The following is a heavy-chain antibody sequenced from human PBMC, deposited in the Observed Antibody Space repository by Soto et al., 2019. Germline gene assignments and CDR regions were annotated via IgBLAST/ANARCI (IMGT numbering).Heavy chain of an antibody. CDR2: ISGSGGST. J-gene: IGHJ4*02. V-gene: IGHV3-23*01. D-gene: IGHD2-15*01. CDR1: GFTFSIYA. Sequence: GGSLRLSCAASGFTFSIYAMSWVRQAPGKGLEWVSAISGSGGSTYYADSVEGRFTISRDNSKNTLDLQMNSLRAEDTALYYGAKSIDSGKVYWGQGTQVTVSS. CDR3: AKSIDSGKVY.